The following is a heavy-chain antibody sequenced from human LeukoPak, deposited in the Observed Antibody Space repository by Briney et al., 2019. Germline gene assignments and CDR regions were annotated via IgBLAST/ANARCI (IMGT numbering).Heavy chain of an antibody. J-gene: IGHJ4*02. V-gene: IGHV3-53*01. D-gene: IGHD2/OR15-2a*01. Sequence: GGSLRLSCAASGFTISSSYMSWVRQAPGKGLEWVSLIYSGGSTYYAASVKGRFTISRDNSKNTLYLQMNSLRPEDAAVYYCAKGFILSYECWGQATLVTVSS. CDR1: GFTISSSY. CDR3: AKGFILSYEC. CDR2: IYSGGST.